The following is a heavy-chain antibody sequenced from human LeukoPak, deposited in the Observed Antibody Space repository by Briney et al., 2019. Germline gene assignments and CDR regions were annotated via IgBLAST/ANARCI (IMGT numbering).Heavy chain of an antibody. CDR1: GFTFSDYW. CDR2: IKQDGSEK. Sequence: PGGSLRLSCAASGFTFSDYWMSWVRQAPGKGLEWVANIKQDGSEKYYVDSLKGRITISRDNAKNSLYLQMNSLRAEDTAVYYCATLDYWGQGTLVTVSS. J-gene: IGHJ4*02. V-gene: IGHV3-7*01. CDR3: ATLDY.